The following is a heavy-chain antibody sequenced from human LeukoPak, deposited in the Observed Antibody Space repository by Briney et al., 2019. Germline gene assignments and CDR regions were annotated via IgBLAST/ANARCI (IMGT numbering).Heavy chain of an antibody. Sequence: KTSETLSLTCTVSGGSISSYYWSWIRQPPGKGLEWIGYIYYSGSTNYNPSLKSRVTISVDTSKNQFSLKLSSVTAADTAVYYCARIPAYRITIFGVVLSSNWFDPWGQGTLVTVSS. CDR3: ARIPAYRITIFGVVLSSNWFDP. D-gene: IGHD3-3*01. V-gene: IGHV4-59*12. J-gene: IGHJ5*02. CDR1: GGSISSYY. CDR2: IYYSGST.